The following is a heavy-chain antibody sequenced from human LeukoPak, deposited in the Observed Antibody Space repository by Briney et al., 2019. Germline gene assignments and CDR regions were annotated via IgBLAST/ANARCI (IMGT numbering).Heavy chain of an antibody. D-gene: IGHD2-15*01. Sequence: GGSLRLSCAASGFTFSSYAIHWVRQAPGKGLEWVAFISYDGSNKYYADSVKGRFTISRDNSKNTLYLQMNSLRAEDTAVYYCALGEAAQPFDYWGQGTLVTVSS. CDR3: ALGEAAQPFDY. J-gene: IGHJ4*02. CDR1: GFTFSSYA. CDR2: ISYDGSNK. V-gene: IGHV3-30-3*01.